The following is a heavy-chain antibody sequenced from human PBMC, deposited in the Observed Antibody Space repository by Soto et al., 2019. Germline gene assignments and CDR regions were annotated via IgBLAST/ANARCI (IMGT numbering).Heavy chain of an antibody. Sequence: PSETLSLTGTVSIDSSSSYYWSWMRQPPGKRLEWIGYISYSGSTDYNPSLKSRVTISGDTSKNQFSLKVSSVTAADTAVYYCARGTSWQLPFDYWGQGTLVTVSS. CDR1: IDSSSSYY. D-gene: IGHD6-13*01. V-gene: IGHV4-59*01. CDR3: ARGTSWQLPFDY. CDR2: ISYSGST. J-gene: IGHJ4*02.